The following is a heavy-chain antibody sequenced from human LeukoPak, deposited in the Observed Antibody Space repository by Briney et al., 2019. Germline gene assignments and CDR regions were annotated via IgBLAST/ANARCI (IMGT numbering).Heavy chain of an antibody. J-gene: IGHJ4*02. CDR2: SSSSYT. D-gene: IGHD3-9*01. Sequence: GGSLRLSCAASGFTFSDYYMSWIRQAPGKGLEWVSYSSSSYTHYADSVKGRFTISRDNAKNSLYLQMDSLRAEDTAVYYCARDTRRTSGFYWGQGTPVTVSS. V-gene: IGHV3-11*06. CDR1: GFTFSDYY. CDR3: ARDTRRTSGFY.